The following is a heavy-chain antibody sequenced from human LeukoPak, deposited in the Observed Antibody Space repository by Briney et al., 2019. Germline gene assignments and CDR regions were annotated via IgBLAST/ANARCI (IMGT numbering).Heavy chain of an antibody. J-gene: IGHJ4*02. CDR2: INHSGST. Sequence: GSLRLSCAASGFTFNTYTMNWVRQLPGKGLEWIGEINHSGSTNYNPSLKSRVTISVDTSKNQFSLKLSSVTAADTAVYYCARVSPSFDYWGQGTLVTVSS. CDR3: ARVSPSFDY. V-gene: IGHV4-34*01. CDR1: GFTFNTYT.